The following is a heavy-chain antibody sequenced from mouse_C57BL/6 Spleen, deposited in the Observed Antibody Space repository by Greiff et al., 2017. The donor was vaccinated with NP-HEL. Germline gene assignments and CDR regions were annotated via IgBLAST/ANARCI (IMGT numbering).Heavy chain of an antibody. J-gene: IGHJ2*01. Sequence: VQLQQSGAELVRPGASVKLSCTASGFNITDYYMHWVKQRPEQGLGWIGRIDPEDGDTEYAPKFQGKATLTADPSSNTAYLQLSSLTSEDTAVYYCTTGGLTKEVPYYFDYWGQGTTRTVSS. D-gene: IGHD2-13*01. CDR3: TTGGLTKEVPYYFDY. V-gene: IGHV14-1*01. CDR1: GFNITDYY. CDR2: IDPEDGDT.